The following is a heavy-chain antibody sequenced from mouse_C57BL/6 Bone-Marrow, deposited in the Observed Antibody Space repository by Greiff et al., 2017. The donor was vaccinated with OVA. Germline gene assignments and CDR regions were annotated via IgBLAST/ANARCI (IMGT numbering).Heavy chain of an antibody. J-gene: IGHJ2*01. CDR2: IYPGDGDT. V-gene: IGHV1-80*01. Sequence: VQLQQSGAELVKPGASVKISCKASGYAFSSYWMNWVKQWPGKGLEWIGQIYPGDGDTNYNGKFKGKATLTADKSSSTAYMQLSSLTSEDSAVYFCARDWGYFDYWGQGTTLTVSS. CDR3: ARDWGYFDY. CDR1: GYAFSSYW.